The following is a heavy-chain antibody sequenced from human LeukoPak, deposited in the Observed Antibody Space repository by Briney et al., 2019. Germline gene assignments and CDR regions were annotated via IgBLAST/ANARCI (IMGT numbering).Heavy chain of an antibody. V-gene: IGHV3-23*01. CDR2: ISGSGGST. J-gene: IGHJ5*02. CDR3: AKSISVVQQLPSWFDP. D-gene: IGHD4-11*01. Sequence: PGGSLRLSCAASGFTFSSYAMSWVRQAPGKGLEWVSAISGSGGSTYYADSVKGRFTISRDNSKNTLHLQMNSLRAEDTAVYYCAKSISVVQQLPSWFDPWGQGTLVTVSS. CDR1: GFTFSSYA.